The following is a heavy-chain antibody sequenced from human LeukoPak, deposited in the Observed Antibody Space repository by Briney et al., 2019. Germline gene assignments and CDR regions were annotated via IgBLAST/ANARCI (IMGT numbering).Heavy chain of an antibody. CDR1: GGTFSSYA. CDR2: IIPIFGTA. CDR3: ARGSPYSSSWYVPSDY. J-gene: IGHJ4*02. Sequence: GASVKVSCKASGGTFSSYAISWVRQAPGQGLEWMGGIIPIFGTANYAQKFQDRVTITADESTSTAYMELSSLRSEDTAVYYCARGSPYSSSWYVPSDYRGQGTLVTVSS. V-gene: IGHV1-69*13. D-gene: IGHD6-13*01.